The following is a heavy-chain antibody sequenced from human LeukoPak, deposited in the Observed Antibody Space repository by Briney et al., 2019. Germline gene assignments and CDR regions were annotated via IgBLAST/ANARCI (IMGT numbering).Heavy chain of an antibody. V-gene: IGHV4-59*08. D-gene: IGHD3-22*01. CDR3: ARHMFDSSGHYVFDY. CDR1: GGSISSYY. CDR2: IYYSGST. Sequence: SETLSLTCTVSGGSISSYYWSWIRQPPGKGLEWIGYIYYSGSTNYNPSLKSRVTISVDTSKKQFSLKLSSVTAADTAVYYCARHMFDSSGHYVFDYWGQGTLVTVSS. J-gene: IGHJ4*02.